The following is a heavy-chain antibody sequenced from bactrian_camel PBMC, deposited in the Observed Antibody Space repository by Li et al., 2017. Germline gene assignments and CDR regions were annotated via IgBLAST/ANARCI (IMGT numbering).Heavy chain of an antibody. V-gene: IGHV3S53*01. CDR3: AADSRIWCSSEVTSYHY. D-gene: IGHD2*01. CDR1: GFSFRTAC. Sequence: VQLVESGGGSVQTGGSLRLSCAASGFSFRTACMGWFRQAPGKEREGVVDTKRNGTTRYSDSVKGRFTVSKDNAKNTLYLQMNSLKPEDTAMYYCAADSRIWCSSEVTSYHYSGQGTQVTVS. CDR2: TKRNGTT. J-gene: IGHJ4*01.